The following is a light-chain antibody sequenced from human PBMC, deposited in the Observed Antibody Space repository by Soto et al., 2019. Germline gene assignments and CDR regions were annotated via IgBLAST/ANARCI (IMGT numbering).Light chain of an antibody. J-gene: IGKJ1*01. CDR3: HQYGSSPPWT. Sequence: EIVFTQSPSTLSLFPGEKATLSCTASHSASSSLAWYQQKPGQAPTRLMYGASSRANGLADRFSGGGSGTDFTLTISRLEPEDFAVYYCHQYGSSPPWTFGQGTKVDIK. V-gene: IGKV3-20*01. CDR2: GAS. CDR1: HSASSS.